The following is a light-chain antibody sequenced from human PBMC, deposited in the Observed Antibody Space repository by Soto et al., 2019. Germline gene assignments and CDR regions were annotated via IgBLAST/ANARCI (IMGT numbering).Light chain of an antibody. J-gene: IGKJ1*01. CDR2: DAS. Sequence: EIVLTQSPATLSLSPGERATLSCRASQSVSSSFAWYQQKPGQAPRLLMYDASNRATGIPARLSGSGSGTDFTLTISSLEPEDFALYYCQQRSNLPPTFGQGPKVEIK. CDR1: QSVSSS. V-gene: IGKV3-11*01. CDR3: QQRSNLPPT.